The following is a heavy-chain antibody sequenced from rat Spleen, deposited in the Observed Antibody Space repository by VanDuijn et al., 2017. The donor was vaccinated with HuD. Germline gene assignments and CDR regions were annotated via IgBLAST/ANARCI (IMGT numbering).Heavy chain of an antibody. D-gene: IGHD4-3*01. Sequence: EVQLVESGGGLVQPGRSLKLSCVASGFTFSNYGMAWVRQAPTKGLEWVASISTSGGSTYYRDSVKGRFTISRDNAKSTLYLQMDSLRSDDTATYYCATEELGRGYFDYWGQGVMVTVSS. CDR1: GFTFSNYG. J-gene: IGHJ2*01. CDR2: ISTSGGST. V-gene: IGHV5-27*01. CDR3: ATEELGRGYFDY.